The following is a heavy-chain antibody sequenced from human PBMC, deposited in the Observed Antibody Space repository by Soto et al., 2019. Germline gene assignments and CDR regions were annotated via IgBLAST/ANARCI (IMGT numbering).Heavy chain of an antibody. Sequence: GGSLRLSCAASGFTFSSYGMHWVRQAPGKGLEWVAVIWYDGSNKYYADSVKGRITISRDNSKNTLYLQMNSLRAEDTAVYYCARDYGLENYYGMDVWGQGTTVTVSS. D-gene: IGHD3-10*01. J-gene: IGHJ6*02. CDR3: ARDYGLENYYGMDV. CDR1: GFTFSSYG. V-gene: IGHV3-33*01. CDR2: IWYDGSNK.